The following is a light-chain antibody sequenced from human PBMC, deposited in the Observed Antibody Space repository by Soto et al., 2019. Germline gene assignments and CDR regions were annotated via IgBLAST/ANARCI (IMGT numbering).Light chain of an antibody. CDR3: CSYTASDLWV. V-gene: IGLV2-8*01. CDR2: EVV. CDR1: KSDIGVYDF. J-gene: IGLJ3*02. Sequence: QSVLTQPPSASGSPGQSVTISCTGTKSDIGVYDFVSWYQHHPGKAPRLIIYEVVQRPSGVPDRFSGSKSGNTASLTISGLQADDEADYFCCSYTASDLWVFGGGTKLTVL.